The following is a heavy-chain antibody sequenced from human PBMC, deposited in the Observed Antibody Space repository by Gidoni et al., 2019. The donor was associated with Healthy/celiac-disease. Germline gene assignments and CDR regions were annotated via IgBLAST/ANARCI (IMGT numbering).Heavy chain of an antibody. CDR2: ISSNGGST. J-gene: IGHJ3*02. Sequence: EVQLVESGGGLVQPGGSLRLSCSASGFTFSSYAMHWVRQAPGKGLEYVSAISSNGGSTYYADSVKGRFTISRDNSKNTLYLQMSSLRAEDTAVYYCVKFPSNGHSSSYAFDIWGQGTMVTVSS. CDR1: GFTFSSYA. V-gene: IGHV3-64D*08. D-gene: IGHD2-15*01. CDR3: VKFPSNGHSSSYAFDI.